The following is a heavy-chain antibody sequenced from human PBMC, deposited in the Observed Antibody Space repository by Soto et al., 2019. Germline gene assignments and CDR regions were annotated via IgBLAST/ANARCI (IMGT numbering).Heavy chain of an antibody. V-gene: IGHV3-33*01. J-gene: IGHJ4*02. CDR2: IWYDGSKQ. CDR1: GSTFSEDA. CDR3: VREERYTAMFSGFDD. D-gene: IGHD2-2*02. Sequence: QVDLVESGGGVVQPGKSLTLSCATSGSTFSEDAMHWVRQAPGKGLEWVAVIWYDGSKQNYADSVKGRFTISRDNSKNTLFLQMNSLTAEDTAVYWCVREERYTAMFSGFDDWGQGTLVTVSS.